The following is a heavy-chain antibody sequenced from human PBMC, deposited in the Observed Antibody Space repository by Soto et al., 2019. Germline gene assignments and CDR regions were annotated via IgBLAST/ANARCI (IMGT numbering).Heavy chain of an antibody. Sequence: EVQLVESGGGLVQPGGSLRLSCAASGFTVSSNYMSWVRQAPGKGLAWVSVIYSGGSTYYADSVKGRFTISRNNSKNTLYLQMNSLRAEDTAVYYCARDSDILADYYGMDVWGQGTTVTVSS. CDR3: ARDSDILADYYGMDV. CDR1: GFTVSSNY. D-gene: IGHD3-9*01. CDR2: IYSGGST. J-gene: IGHJ6*02. V-gene: IGHV3-53*04.